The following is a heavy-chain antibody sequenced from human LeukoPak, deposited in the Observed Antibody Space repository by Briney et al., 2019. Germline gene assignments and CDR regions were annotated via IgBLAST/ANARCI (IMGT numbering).Heavy chain of an antibody. V-gene: IGHV4-39*01. Sequence: PSETLSLTCTVSGGSISSSSYYWGWIRQPPGKVLEWIGSIYYSGITYYNPSLKRRVTISVDTSKNQLSLKLSSVTAADTAVYYCASARTSSRSWFTFDYWGQGILVSVSS. CDR1: GGSISSSSYY. D-gene: IGHD6-13*01. CDR2: IYYSGIT. J-gene: IGHJ4*02. CDR3: ASARTSSRSWFTFDY.